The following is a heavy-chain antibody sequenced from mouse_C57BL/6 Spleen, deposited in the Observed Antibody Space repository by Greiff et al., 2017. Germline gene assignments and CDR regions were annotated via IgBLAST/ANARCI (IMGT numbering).Heavy chain of an antibody. V-gene: IGHV5-17*01. J-gene: IGHJ4*01. CDR2: ISSGSSTL. CDR1: GFTFSDYG. CDR3: ASITTVDYYAMDY. D-gene: IGHD1-1*01. Sequence: EVKLVESGGGLVKPGGTLKLSCAASGFTFSDYGMHWVRQAPEKGLEWVAYISSGSSTLYYADTVKGRFTISRDNAKTTLFLQMTSLRSEDTAMYYCASITTVDYYAMDYWGQGTSGTVSS.